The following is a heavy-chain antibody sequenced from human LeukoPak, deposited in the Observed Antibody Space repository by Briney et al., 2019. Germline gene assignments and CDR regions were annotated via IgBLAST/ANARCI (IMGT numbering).Heavy chain of an antibody. CDR3: ARDRSPGWFDP. CDR2: ITSSSNYK. Sequence: PGGSLRLSCAASGFTFRSYSMNWVRQAPGKGLEWVSSITSSSNYKYYADSVKGRFTISRDNAKNSLYLQMSSLRAEDTAVYYCARDRSPGWFDPWGQGTLVTVSS. V-gene: IGHV3-21*01. D-gene: IGHD1-26*01. J-gene: IGHJ5*02. CDR1: GFTFRSYS.